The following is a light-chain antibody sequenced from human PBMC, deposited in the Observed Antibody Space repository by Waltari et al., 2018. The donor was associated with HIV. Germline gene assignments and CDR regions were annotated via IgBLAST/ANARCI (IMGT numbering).Light chain of an antibody. Sequence: NFMLTQPHSLSESPGKTVTIPCTRSSGNIASYFVPWYQHLPGSSPTTVIYEDKRRPSGVPERFSGSIDTSSNSASLTISGLETEDEADYYCQSYYLNNVVFGGGTKLTVL. CDR3: QSYYLNNVV. J-gene: IGLJ2*01. CDR1: SGNIASYF. V-gene: IGLV6-57*01. CDR2: EDK.